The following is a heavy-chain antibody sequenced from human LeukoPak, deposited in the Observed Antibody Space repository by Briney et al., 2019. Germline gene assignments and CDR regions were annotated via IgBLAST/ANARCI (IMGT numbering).Heavy chain of an antibody. CDR1: GFTFSSYS. Sequence: GGSLSLFYAPSGFTFSSYSMNSVRQAPGKGLEWVSSISSSSSYIYYADSVKGRFTISRDNAKNSLYLQMNSLRAEDTAVYYCARDAPAYYDSSAFVYWGQGTLVTVSS. D-gene: IGHD3-22*01. CDR2: ISSSSSYI. J-gene: IGHJ4*02. CDR3: ARDAPAYYDSSAFVY. V-gene: IGHV3-21*01.